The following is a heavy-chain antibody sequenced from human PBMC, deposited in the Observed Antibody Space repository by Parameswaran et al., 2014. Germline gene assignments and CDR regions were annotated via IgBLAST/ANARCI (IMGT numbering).Heavy chain of an antibody. CDR3: ARGPRNNYRYSYGHYYYYGMDV. Sequence: SETLSLTCTVSGGSVSSGSYYWSWIRQPPGKGLEWIGYIYYSGSTNYNPSLKSRVTISVDTSKNQFSLKLSSVTAADTAVYYCARGPRNNYRYSYGHYYYYGMDVWGQGTTVTVSS. D-gene: IGHD5-18*01. CDR1: GGSVSSGSYY. J-gene: IGHJ6*02. CDR2: IYYSGST. V-gene: IGHV4-61*01.